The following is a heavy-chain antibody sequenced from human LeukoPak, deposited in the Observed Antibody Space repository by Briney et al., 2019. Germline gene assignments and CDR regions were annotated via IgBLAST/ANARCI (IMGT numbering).Heavy chain of an antibody. Sequence: GGSLRLSCAASGFTFSSYGMHWVRQAPGKGLEWVAVIWYDGSNKYYADSVKGRFTISRDNSKNTLYLQMNSLRAEDTAVYYCARDRDIVVVPAAMTFDYWGQGTLVTVSS. V-gene: IGHV3-33*01. CDR2: IWYDGSNK. D-gene: IGHD2-2*01. CDR3: ARDRDIVVVPAAMTFDY. CDR1: GFTFSSYG. J-gene: IGHJ4*02.